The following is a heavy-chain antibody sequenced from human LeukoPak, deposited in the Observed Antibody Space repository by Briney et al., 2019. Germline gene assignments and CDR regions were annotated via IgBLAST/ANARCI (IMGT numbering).Heavy chain of an antibody. V-gene: IGHV3-23*01. Sequence: PGGSLRLSCAASGFTFSSYAISWVRQAPGKGLEWVSAIRGSGGSTYYADSVKGRFTISRDNSKNTLYLQMNSLRAEDTAVYYCAKARRRVEMATIGDYYYYMDVWGKGTTVTVSS. CDR1: GFTFSSYA. D-gene: IGHD5-24*01. CDR2: IRGSGGST. J-gene: IGHJ6*03. CDR3: AKARRRVEMATIGDYYYYMDV.